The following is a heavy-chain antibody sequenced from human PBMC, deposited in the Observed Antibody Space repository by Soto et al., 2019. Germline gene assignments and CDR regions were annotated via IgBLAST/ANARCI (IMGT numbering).Heavy chain of an antibody. J-gene: IGHJ6*02. V-gene: IGHV3-23*01. CDR1: GFTFSSYA. Sequence: LRLSCAVSGFTFSSYAMSWVRQAPGKGLEWVSAISGSGGSTYYADSVKGRFTISRDNSKNTLYLQMNSLRAEDTAVYYCAKDESGSSSSYDYYGMDVWGQGTTVTVSS. CDR2: ISGSGGST. D-gene: IGHD6-13*01. CDR3: AKDESGSSSSYDYYGMDV.